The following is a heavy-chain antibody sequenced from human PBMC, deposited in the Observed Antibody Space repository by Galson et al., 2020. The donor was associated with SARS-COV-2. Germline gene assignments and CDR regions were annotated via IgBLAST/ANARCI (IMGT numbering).Heavy chain of an antibody. Sequence: HGESLKISCKGSGYTFTLYWITWVRQLPGKGLEWMGRIDPRDSQTNYSPSFQGHLTISADKSISTAYLQWSSLKASDTAMYYCARGGYGGSFGVFDSWGQGTLVTVSS. CDR1: GYTFTLYW. CDR3: ARGGYGGSFGVFDS. J-gene: IGHJ4*02. V-gene: IGHV5-10-1*01. D-gene: IGHD1-26*01. CDR2: IDPRDSQT.